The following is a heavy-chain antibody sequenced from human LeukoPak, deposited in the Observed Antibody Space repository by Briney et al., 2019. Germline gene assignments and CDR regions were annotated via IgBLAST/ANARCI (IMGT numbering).Heavy chain of an antibody. CDR3: ARGGGYTDY. Sequence: GGTLRLSCAASGFTFNTYGMTWVRQAPGKGLEWVSGISGSGGSTYYADSVKGRFTISSDNSKDTVYLQMNSLRAEDTAVYYCARGGGYTDYWGQGILVTVSS. CDR1: GFTFNTYG. CDR2: ISGSGGST. J-gene: IGHJ4*02. V-gene: IGHV3-23*01. D-gene: IGHD5-24*01.